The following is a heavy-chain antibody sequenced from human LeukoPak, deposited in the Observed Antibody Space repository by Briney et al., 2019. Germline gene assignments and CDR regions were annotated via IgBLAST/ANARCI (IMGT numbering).Heavy chain of an antibody. D-gene: IGHD3-22*01. Sequence: ASVTVSCKASGYTFTSYAMHWVRQAPGQRLEWMGWINAGNGNTKYSQKFQGRVTITRDTSASTAYMELRSLRSDDTAVYYCARDSPRIYDSSGYYYYYGMDVWGQGTTVTVSS. V-gene: IGHV1-3*01. CDR3: ARDSPRIYDSSGYYYYYGMDV. CDR1: GYTFTSYA. CDR2: INAGNGNT. J-gene: IGHJ6*02.